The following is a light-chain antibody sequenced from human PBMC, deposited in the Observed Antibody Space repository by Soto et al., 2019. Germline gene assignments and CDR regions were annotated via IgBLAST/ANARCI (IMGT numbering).Light chain of an antibody. CDR3: QQYNTFLT. V-gene: IGKV1-5*03. J-gene: IGKJ4*01. Sequence: DIPMTQSPTTLSASVGDRVTITCRANHSLIKWLAWYQQKPGKAPKLLIYEASTLQSGVPSRFTGNGFGTEFTLTISSLQPDDVATYYCQQYNTFLTFGGGTKVEIK. CDR1: HSLIKW. CDR2: EAS.